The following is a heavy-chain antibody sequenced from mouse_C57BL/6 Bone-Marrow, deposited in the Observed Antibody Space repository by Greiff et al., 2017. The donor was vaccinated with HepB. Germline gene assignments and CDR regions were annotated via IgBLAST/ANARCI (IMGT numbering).Heavy chain of an antibody. Sequence: VQLQQSGPELVKPGASVKMSCKASGYTFTDYNMHWVKQSHGKSLEWIGYINPDNGGTSYNQKFKGKATLTVNKSSSTAYMALRSLTSEDSAVYYCAGDYGSSRWYFDVWGTGTTVTVSS. V-gene: IGHV1-22*01. D-gene: IGHD1-1*01. CDR1: GYTFTDYN. CDR2: INPDNGGT. CDR3: AGDYGSSRWYFDV. J-gene: IGHJ1*03.